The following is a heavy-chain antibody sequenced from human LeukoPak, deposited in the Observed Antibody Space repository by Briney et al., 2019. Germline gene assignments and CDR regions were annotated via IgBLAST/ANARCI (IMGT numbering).Heavy chain of an antibody. V-gene: IGHV3-48*02. CDR2: ISSSSSTI. CDR1: GFIFSSYH. J-gene: IGHJ4*02. CDR3: ADLEGWRCY. Sequence: GALRLSRAASGFIFSSYHMNWVRQAPGKGLEWVSYISSSSSTIHYADSVKGRFTISRDNAKNSLYLQMNSLRDEDTAVYYCADLEGWRCYWGQGTLVTVSS. D-gene: IGHD3-3*01.